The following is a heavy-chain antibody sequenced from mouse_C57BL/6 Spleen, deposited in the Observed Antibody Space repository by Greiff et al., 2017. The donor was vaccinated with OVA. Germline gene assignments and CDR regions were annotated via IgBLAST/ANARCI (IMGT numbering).Heavy chain of an antibody. CDR2: IDPSDSYT. CDR1: GYPFTSYW. J-gene: IGHJ4*01. D-gene: IGHD1-1*01. Sequence: QVQLQQPGAELVMPGASVKLSCKASGYPFTSYWMHWVKQRPGQGLEWIGEIDPSDSYTNYNQKFKGKSTLTVDKSSSTAYMQLRSLTSEDSAVYYCASSTTVVANYAMDYWGQGTSVTVSS. CDR3: ASSTTVVANYAMDY. V-gene: IGHV1-69*01.